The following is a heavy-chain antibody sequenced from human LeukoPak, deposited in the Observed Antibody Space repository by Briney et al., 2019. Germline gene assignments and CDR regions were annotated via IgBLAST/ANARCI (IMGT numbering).Heavy chain of an antibody. CDR2: MNPNSGNT. CDR3: ARRGETYYYYYYMDV. D-gene: IGHD3-10*01. V-gene: IGHV1-8*01. CDR1: GYTFTSYD. J-gene: IGHJ6*03. Sequence: ASVKVSCKASGYTFTSYDINWVRQATGQGLEWMGWMNPNSGNTGYAQKFQGRVTMTRNTSISTAYMELSSLRSEDTAVYYCARRGETYYYYYYMDVWGKGTTVTVSS.